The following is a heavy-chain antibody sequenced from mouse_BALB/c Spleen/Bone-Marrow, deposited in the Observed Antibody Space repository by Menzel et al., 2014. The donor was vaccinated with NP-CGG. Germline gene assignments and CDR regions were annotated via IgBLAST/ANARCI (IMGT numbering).Heavy chain of an antibody. Sequence: EVHLVESGPELVKPGASVKVSCKASGYAFTSYNMYWVKQSHGKSLEWIGYIDPYNGATSYNQKFKGKATLTVDKSSSTAYMHLNRLTSEDSAVYYCARRDPSYWYFDVWGAGTTVTVSS. V-gene: IGHV1S135*01. CDR3: ARRDPSYWYFDV. J-gene: IGHJ1*01. CDR2: IDPYNGAT. CDR1: GYAFTSYN.